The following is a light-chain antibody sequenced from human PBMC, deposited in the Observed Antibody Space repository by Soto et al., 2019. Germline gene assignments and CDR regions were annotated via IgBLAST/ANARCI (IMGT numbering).Light chain of an antibody. Sequence: QSALTQPASVSGSPGQSITISCTGTSSDVGAYNYVSWYQHHPDNAPKLIIYDVNNRPSGVSKRFSGSKSGNTASLTISWRHAEDEADYYCISFVGSSTFDVFGTGNKVTGL. CDR3: ISFVGSSTFDV. V-gene: IGLV2-14*01. CDR1: SSDVGAYNY. CDR2: DVN. J-gene: IGLJ1*01.